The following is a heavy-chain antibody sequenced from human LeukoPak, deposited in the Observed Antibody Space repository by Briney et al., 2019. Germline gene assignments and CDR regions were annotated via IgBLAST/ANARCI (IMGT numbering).Heavy chain of an antibody. D-gene: IGHD6-13*01. J-gene: IGHJ4*02. CDR2: ITWNSRVK. Sequence: PGGSLRLSCAASGFTFDNFAMHWVRQAPGKGLEWVSGITWNSRVKTYTPSVKGRFTISRDNSKNTLYLQMNSLRAEDTAVYYCAKDQLRQQRGAGYWGQGTLVTVSS. CDR1: GFTFDNFA. V-gene: IGHV3-9*01. CDR3: AKDQLRQQRGAGY.